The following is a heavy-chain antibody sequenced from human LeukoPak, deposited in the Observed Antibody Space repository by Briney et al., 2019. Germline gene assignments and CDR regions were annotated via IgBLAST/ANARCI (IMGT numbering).Heavy chain of an antibody. Sequence: GSLRLSCAASGFTFSSYGMHWVRQAPGKGLEWVSYISSSGSTIYYADSVKGRFTISRDNAKNSLYLQMNSLRAEDTAVYYCASNYDSSGLPIDWGQGTLVTVSS. CDR1: GFTFSSYG. V-gene: IGHV3-48*04. CDR3: ASNYDSSGLPID. CDR2: ISSSGSTI. D-gene: IGHD3-22*01. J-gene: IGHJ4*02.